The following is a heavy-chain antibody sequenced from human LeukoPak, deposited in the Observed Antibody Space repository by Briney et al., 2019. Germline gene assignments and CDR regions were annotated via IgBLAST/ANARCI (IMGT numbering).Heavy chain of an antibody. J-gene: IGHJ6*03. Sequence: GGSLRLSCAASGFTFSGYGMSWVRQAPGKGLEYVSAISASGANTYYADSVKGRFTISRDNSKNTLYLQMNSLRAEDTAVYYCARAAGHRRANYYMDVWGKGTTVTVSS. V-gene: IGHV3-23*01. CDR1: GFTFSGYG. CDR3: ARAAGHRRANYYMDV. CDR2: ISASGANT.